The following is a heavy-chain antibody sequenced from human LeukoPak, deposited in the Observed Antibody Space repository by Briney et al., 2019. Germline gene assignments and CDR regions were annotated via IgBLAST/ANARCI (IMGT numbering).Heavy chain of an antibody. CDR3: AKDSSGWYRRHDAFDI. Sequence: QPGGSLRLSCAASGFTFSSYAMSWVRQAPGKGLEWVSAISGSGGSTYYADSVKGRFTISRDNSKNTLYLQMNSLRAEDTAVYYCAKDSSGWYRRHDAFDIWGQGTMVTVSS. D-gene: IGHD6-19*01. CDR2: ISGSGGST. J-gene: IGHJ3*02. CDR1: GFTFSSYA. V-gene: IGHV3-23*01.